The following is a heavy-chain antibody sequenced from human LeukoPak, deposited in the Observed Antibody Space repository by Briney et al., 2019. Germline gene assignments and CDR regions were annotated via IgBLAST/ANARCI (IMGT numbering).Heavy chain of an antibody. CDR3: AKDDKPGIAAAFGDFDY. J-gene: IGHJ4*02. Sequence: GGSLRLSCAASGFTFTTYWMSWVRQAPGKVLEWVANINQDGSEKYYVDSVKGRFTISRDNAKNSLYLQMNSLRAEDTALYYCAKDDKPGIAAAFGDFDYWGQGTLVTVSS. D-gene: IGHD6-13*01. CDR1: GFTFTTYW. CDR2: INQDGSEK. V-gene: IGHV3-7*03.